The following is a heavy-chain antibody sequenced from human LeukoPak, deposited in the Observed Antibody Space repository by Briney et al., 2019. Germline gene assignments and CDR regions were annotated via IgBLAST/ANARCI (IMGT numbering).Heavy chain of an antibody. CDR3: ARGEGVEDYYYYYGMDV. Sequence: GSSVKVSCKASGGTFSSYAISWVRQAPGQGLEWMGGIIPIFGTANYAQKFQGRVTITADESTSTAYMELSSLRSEDTAVYYCARGEGVEDYYYYYGMDVWGQGTTVTVSS. J-gene: IGHJ6*02. D-gene: IGHD1-1*01. CDR2: IIPIFGTA. CDR1: GGTFSSYA. V-gene: IGHV1-69*01.